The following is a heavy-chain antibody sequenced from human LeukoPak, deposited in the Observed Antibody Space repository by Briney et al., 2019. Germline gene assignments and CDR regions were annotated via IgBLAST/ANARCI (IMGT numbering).Heavy chain of an antibody. CDR3: ARQTPEYYFGSGRKFDS. V-gene: IGHV3-66*04. Sequence: GGSLRLSCSVSGFTVSSDYASWVRQAPGKGLEWVSVVYPRGQTYYADSVKGRFTLSRDTLNNTLHLQMNSLRVEDTAVYYCARQTPEYYFGSGRKFDSWGQGTLVTVSS. CDR1: GFTVSSDY. D-gene: IGHD3-10*01. CDR2: VYPRGQT. J-gene: IGHJ4*02.